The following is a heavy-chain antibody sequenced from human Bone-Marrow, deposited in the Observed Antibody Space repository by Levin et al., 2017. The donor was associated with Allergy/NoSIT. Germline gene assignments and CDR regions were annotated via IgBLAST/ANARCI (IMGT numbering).Heavy chain of an antibody. Sequence: QTLSLTCPFSGFSLNTSGMCVSWIRQPPGKALEWLALIDWDDDKYYSTSLKSRLTISKDSSKTQVFLTMTNMDPFHTATYYCGRDEMYRTGYSALDRWGQGTVVTVSS. V-gene: IGHV2-70*01. J-gene: IGHJ3*02. D-gene: IGHD1-26*01. CDR2: IDWDDDK. CDR1: GFSLNTSGMC. CDR3: GRDEMYRTGYSALDR.